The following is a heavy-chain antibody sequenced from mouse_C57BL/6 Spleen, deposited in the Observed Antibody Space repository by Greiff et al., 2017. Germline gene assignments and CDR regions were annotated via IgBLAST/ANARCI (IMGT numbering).Heavy chain of an antibody. CDR2: ISNGGGST. CDR1: GFTFSDYY. Sequence: EVMLVESGGGLVQPGGSLKLSCAASGFTFSDYYMYWVRQTPEKRLEWVAYISNGGGSTYYPDTVKGRFTISRDNAKNTLYLQMSRLKSEDTAMYYCARRGYDDNTDYWGQGTSVTVSS. J-gene: IGHJ4*01. CDR3: ARRGYDDNTDY. V-gene: IGHV5-12*01. D-gene: IGHD2-2*01.